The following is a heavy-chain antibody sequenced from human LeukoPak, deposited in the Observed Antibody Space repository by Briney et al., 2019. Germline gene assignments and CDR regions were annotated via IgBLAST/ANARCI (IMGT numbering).Heavy chain of an antibody. V-gene: IGHV3-48*01. J-gene: IGHJ3*02. CDR3: ATDSRIVGATGASDM. CDR1: GFTFSSYS. CDR2: ISSSSSTI. Sequence: GGSLRLSCAASGFTFSSYSMNWVRQAPGKGLEWVSYISSSSSTIYYADSVKGRFTISRDNAKNSLYLQMNSLRAEDTAVYYCATDSRIVGATGASDMWGQGTMVTVSS. D-gene: IGHD1-26*01.